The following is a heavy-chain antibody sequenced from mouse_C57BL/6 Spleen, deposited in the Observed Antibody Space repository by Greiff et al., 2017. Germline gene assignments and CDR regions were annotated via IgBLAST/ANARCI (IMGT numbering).Heavy chain of an antibody. J-gene: IGHJ3*01. Sequence: QVQLQQSGPELVKPGASVKISCKASSYAFSSSWMNWVKQRPGKGLEWIGRIYPGDGDTNYNGKFKGKATLTADKSSSTAYMQLSSLTSEDSAVYFCELGSGWFAYWGQGTLVTVSA. D-gene: IGHD4-1*01. CDR3: ELGSGWFAY. CDR2: IYPGDGDT. CDR1: SYAFSSSW. V-gene: IGHV1-82*01.